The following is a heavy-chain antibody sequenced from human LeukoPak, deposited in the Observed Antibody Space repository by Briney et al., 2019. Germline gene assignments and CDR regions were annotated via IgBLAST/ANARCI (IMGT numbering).Heavy chain of an antibody. CDR3: ARAIVVVITNWFDP. CDR1: GGSISSGDYY. Sequence: PSQTLSLTCTVSGGSISSGDYYWSWIRQPPGKGLEWIGYIYYSGSTYYNPSLKSRVTISVDTSKNQFSLKLSSVTAADTAVYYRARAIVVVITNWFDPWGQGTLVTVSS. CDR2: IYYSGST. V-gene: IGHV4-30-4*01. D-gene: IGHD3-22*01. J-gene: IGHJ5*02.